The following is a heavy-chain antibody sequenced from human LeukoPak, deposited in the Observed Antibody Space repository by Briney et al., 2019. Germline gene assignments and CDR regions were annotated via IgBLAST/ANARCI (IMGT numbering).Heavy chain of an antibody. CDR1: GYTFTDYY. CDR3: ARNAYCSSTSCYILSGWFDP. J-gene: IGHJ5*02. D-gene: IGHD2-2*02. V-gene: IGHV1-2*02. CDR2: INPNSGGT. Sequence: ASVNVSCKASGYTFTDYYIHWVRQAPGQGLEWMGWINPNSGGTKSAQKFQGRVTMTRDTSISTAYMELSRLTSDDTAVYYCARNAYCSSTSCYILSGWFDPWGQGTLVTVSS.